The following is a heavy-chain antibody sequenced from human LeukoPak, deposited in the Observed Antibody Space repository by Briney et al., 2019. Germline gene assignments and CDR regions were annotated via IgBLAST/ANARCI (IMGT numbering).Heavy chain of an antibody. CDR3: AKGDVSVTREFDY. J-gene: IGHJ4*02. CDR1: GFIFSTYS. Sequence: GGSLRLSCTASGFIFSTYSMIWVRQAPGKGLEWVSSISSGNSNIYYADSVKGRFTISRGNAQNSLYLQMNSLRAEDTAVYYCAKGDVSVTREFDYWGQGTLVTVSS. CDR2: ISSGNSNI. D-gene: IGHD7-27*01. V-gene: IGHV3-21*01.